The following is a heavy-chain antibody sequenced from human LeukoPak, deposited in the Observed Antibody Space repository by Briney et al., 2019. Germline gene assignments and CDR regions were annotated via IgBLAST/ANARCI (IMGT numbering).Heavy chain of an antibody. CDR1: GGSISSSSYY. CDR3: VRDIRGVRTSRFDY. J-gene: IGHJ4*02. CDR2: VYYTGST. Sequence: SETLSLTCTVSGGSISSSSYYWGWIRQPPGKGLEWIGSVYYTGSTYYNPSLKSRVTISLDTSKSQLSLELSSVTAADTAVYYCVRDIRGVRTSRFDYWGQGTLVTVSS. D-gene: IGHD3-10*01. V-gene: IGHV4-39*07.